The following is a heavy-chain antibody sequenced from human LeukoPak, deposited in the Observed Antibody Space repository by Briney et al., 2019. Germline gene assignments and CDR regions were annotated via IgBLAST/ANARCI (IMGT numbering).Heavy chain of an antibody. Sequence: GGSLRLSCETSGFSFSSYDVNWVRQAPGKGLEWVSVYRGSSGSTYYADSVKGRLTISTDDSKNTLYLHMRSLRAEDTAIYYCAKGDGYGDFEDWGQGTPVPVSS. CDR3: AKGDGYGDFED. J-gene: IGHJ4*02. CDR2: YRGSSGST. V-gene: IGHV3-23*01. CDR1: GFSFSSYD. D-gene: IGHD3-10*01.